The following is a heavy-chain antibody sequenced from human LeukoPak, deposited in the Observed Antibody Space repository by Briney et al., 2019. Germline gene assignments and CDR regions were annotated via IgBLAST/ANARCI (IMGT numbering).Heavy chain of an antibody. Sequence: PSETLSLTCTVSGGSISSYYWSWIRQPPGKGLEWIGEINHSGSTNYNPSLKSRVTISVDTSKNQFSLKLSSVTAADTAVYYCARGRGFWSAPLDYWGQGTLVTVSS. CDR3: ARGRGFWSAPLDY. CDR2: INHSGST. J-gene: IGHJ4*02. V-gene: IGHV4-34*01. CDR1: GGSISSYY. D-gene: IGHD3-3*01.